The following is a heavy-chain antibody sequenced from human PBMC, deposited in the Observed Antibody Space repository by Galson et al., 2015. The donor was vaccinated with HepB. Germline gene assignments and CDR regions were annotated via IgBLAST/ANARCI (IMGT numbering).Heavy chain of an antibody. CDR2: IIPTLAIA. D-gene: IGHD5-12*01. J-gene: IGHJ3*02. CDR3: AGHYYPPRDSDYDVFHI. CDR1: GGTISGYA. V-gene: IGHV1-69*04. Sequence: SVKVSCKASGGTISGYAISWVRQAPGQGLEWMGRIIPTLAIANYAQEFQGRLTISADKSTGTASLELSSLTSGDTALYYCAGHYYPPRDSDYDVFHIWGQGTIVTVSS.